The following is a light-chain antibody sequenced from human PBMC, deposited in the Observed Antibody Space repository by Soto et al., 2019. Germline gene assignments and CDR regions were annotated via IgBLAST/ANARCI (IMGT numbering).Light chain of an antibody. CDR1: SSDVGGYDY. CDR3: CSYAGRFTLL. CDR2: DVT. J-gene: IGLJ2*01. Sequence: QSALTQPRSVSGSPGQSVTISCTGSSSDVGGYDYVSWYQQYPGKAPKLIIYDVTKRPSGVPDRFSGSKSGNTASLTISGLQAEDEADYFCCSYAGRFTLLFGGGTKLTVL. V-gene: IGLV2-11*01.